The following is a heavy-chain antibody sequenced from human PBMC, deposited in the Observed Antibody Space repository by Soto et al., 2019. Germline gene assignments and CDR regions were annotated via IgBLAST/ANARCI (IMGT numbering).Heavy chain of an antibody. V-gene: IGHV3-33*01. CDR3: ARDGGGYCSGGSCSKDNYYYYGMDV. CDR1: GFTFSSYG. D-gene: IGHD2-15*01. CDR2: IWYDGSNK. Sequence: GGSLRLSCAASGFTFSSYGMHWVRQAPGKGLEWVAVIWYDGSNKYYADSVRGRFTNSRDNSKNTLYLQMNSLRAEDTAVYYCARDGGGYCSGGSCSKDNYYYYGMDVWGQGTTVTVSS. J-gene: IGHJ6*02.